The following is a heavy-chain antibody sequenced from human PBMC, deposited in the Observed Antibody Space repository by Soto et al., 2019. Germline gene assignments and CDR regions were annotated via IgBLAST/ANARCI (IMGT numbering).Heavy chain of an antibody. CDR2: IIPIFGTA. V-gene: IGHV1-69*06. CDR3: ASDAWYDSSGYSRPGYYYYYGMDV. Sequence: QVQLVQSGAEVKKPGSSVKVSCKASGGTFSSYAISWVRQAPGQGLEWMGGIIPIFGTANYAQKFQGRVTITADKSTSTADMELSSLRSEDTAVYYCASDAWYDSSGYSRPGYYYYYGMDVWGQGTTVTVSS. J-gene: IGHJ6*02. D-gene: IGHD3-22*01. CDR1: GGTFSSYA.